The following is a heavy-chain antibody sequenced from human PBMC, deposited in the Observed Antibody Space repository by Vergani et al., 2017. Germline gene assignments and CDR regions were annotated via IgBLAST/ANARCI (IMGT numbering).Heavy chain of an antibody. Sequence: QVQLQESGPGLVKPSETLSLTCTVSGGPISSYYWSWIRQPPGKGLEWIGYIYYSGSTNYNPSLKSRVTISVDTSKNQFSLELSSVTAADTAVYYCARTIEIAARRYFDLWGRGTLVTVSS. D-gene: IGHD6-6*01. CDR1: GGPISSYY. CDR3: ARTIEIAARRYFDL. CDR2: IYYSGST. V-gene: IGHV4-59*01. J-gene: IGHJ2*01.